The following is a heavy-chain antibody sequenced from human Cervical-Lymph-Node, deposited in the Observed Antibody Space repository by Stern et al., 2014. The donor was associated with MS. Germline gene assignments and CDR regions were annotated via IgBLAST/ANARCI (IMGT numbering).Heavy chain of an antibody. Sequence: QVQLQESGPGLVKPSETLSLTCTVSGDSISSTSYYWGWIRQPPGKGLEWMGAVHYSGRTYYNPAIKRRVTISLDKSQDQFFIILSSVTAADTAVYYCARHQAAAVTTGYDYWGQGTLVTVSS. V-gene: IGHV4-39*01. J-gene: IGHJ4*02. CDR1: GDSISSTSYY. D-gene: IGHD4-17*01. CDR2: VHYSGRT. CDR3: ARHQAAAVTTGYDY.